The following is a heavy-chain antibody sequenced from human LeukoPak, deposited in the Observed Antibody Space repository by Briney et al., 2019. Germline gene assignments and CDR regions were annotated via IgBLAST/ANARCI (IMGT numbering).Heavy chain of an antibody. CDR1: GGSISSSSYY. J-gene: IGHJ4*02. Sequence: SETLSLTCTVSGGSISSSSYYWGWIRQPPGKGLECIVSIYYSVSTYDNPSLKSQVTISVDTSKNQFSLKMSSVTAAHTAVYYCAIPGRSGWDRGVGYWGQGTLVTVSS. CDR2: IYYSVST. D-gene: IGHD6-19*01. CDR3: AIPGRSGWDRGVGY. V-gene: IGHV4-39*01.